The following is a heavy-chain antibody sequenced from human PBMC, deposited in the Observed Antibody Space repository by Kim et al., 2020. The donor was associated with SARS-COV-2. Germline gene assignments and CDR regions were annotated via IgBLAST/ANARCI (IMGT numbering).Heavy chain of an antibody. CDR2: INSDGNSI. CDR3: ARAMTMHGGIMGY. V-gene: IGHV3-74*01. D-gene: IGHD2-2*01. CDR1: GFTFSSYW. Sequence: GGSLRLSCAASGFTFSSYWMHWVRQVPGKGLVWVSRINSDGNSISYVDSVKGRFTISRDNAKNTLYLQMNSLRVEHTALYYCARAMTMHGGIMGYWGQGTLVTVSS. J-gene: IGHJ4*02.